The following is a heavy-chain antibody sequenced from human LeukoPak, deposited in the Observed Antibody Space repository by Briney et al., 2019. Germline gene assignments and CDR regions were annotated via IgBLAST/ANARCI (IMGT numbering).Heavy chain of an antibody. CDR2: ISSSGTVI. CDR3: ARGAYGDYYFDY. D-gene: IGHD4-17*01. J-gene: IGHJ4*02. V-gene: IGHV3-48*03. Sequence: GGSLRLSCAASGFTFSSYEMNWVRQAPGKGLEWVSYISSSGTVIYFSDSVKGRFTISRDNAKNSLYLEMNSLRVEDTSVYYCARGAYGDYYFDYWGQGTLVTVPS. CDR1: GFTFSSYE.